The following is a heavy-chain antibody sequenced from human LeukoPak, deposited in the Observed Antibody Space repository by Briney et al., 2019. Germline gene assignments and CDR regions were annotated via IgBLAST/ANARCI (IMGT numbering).Heavy chain of an antibody. V-gene: IGHV4-59*01. CDR3: ARVDTAMVGVFDY. CDR1: GGSISSYY. D-gene: IGHD5-18*01. J-gene: IGHJ4*02. Sequence: SETLSPTCTVSGGSISSYYWSWIQRPPGKGLEWIGYIYYSGSTNYNPSLKSRVTISVDTSKNQFSLKLSSVTAADTAVYYCARVDTAMVGVFDYWGQGTLVTVSS. CDR2: IYYSGST.